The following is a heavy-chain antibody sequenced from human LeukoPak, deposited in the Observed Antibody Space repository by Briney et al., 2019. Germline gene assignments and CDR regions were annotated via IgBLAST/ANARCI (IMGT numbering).Heavy chain of an antibody. CDR1: GFTFSSYG. V-gene: IGHV3-30*18. Sequence: PGGSLRLSCAASGFTFSSYGMHWVRQAPGKGLEWVAVISYDGSNKYYADSVKGRFTISRDNSKNTLYLQMNSLRAEDTAVYYCAKDYLLFDYWGQGTLVTVSS. J-gene: IGHJ4*02. CDR3: AKDYLLFDY. CDR2: ISYDGSNK.